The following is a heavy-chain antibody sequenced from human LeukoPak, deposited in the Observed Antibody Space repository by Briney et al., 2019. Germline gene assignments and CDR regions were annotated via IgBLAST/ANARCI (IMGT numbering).Heavy chain of an antibody. V-gene: IGHV3-9*01. D-gene: IGHD3/OR15-3a*01. J-gene: IGHJ4*02. CDR2: ISWNSGSI. Sequence: GGSLRLSCAASGFTFDDYAMHWVRQAPGKGLEWVSGISWNSGSIGYADSVKGRFTISRDNAKNSLYLQMNSLRAEDTALYYCAKSLDSGYFDYWGQGTLVTVSS. CDR3: AKSLDSGYFDY. CDR1: GFTFDDYA.